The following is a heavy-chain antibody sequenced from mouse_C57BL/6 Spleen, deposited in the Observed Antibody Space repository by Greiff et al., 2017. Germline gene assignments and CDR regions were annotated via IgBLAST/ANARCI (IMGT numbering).Heavy chain of an antibody. J-gene: IGHJ3*01. CDR1: GYTFTSYW. CDR3: ARHGYGSSSAGFAY. Sequence: QVQLQQPGAELVKPGASVKMSCKASGYTFTSYWITWVKQRPGQGLEWIGDIYPGSGSTNYNEKFKSKATLTVDTSSSTAYMQLSSLTSEDSAVYYCARHGYGSSSAGFAYWGQGTPVTVSA. D-gene: IGHD1-1*01. V-gene: IGHV1-55*01. CDR2: IYPGSGST.